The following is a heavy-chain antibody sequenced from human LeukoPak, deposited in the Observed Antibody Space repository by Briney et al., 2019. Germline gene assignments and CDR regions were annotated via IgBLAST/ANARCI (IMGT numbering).Heavy chain of an antibody. CDR3: ARGAGGSVARTIDY. J-gene: IGHJ4*02. Sequence: ASVKVSCKASGYTFTDYYMHWVRQAPGQGLEWMGRINPNSGGTNYAQKFQGKVTMTRDTSINTAYMELSRLRSDDTAVYYCARGAGGSVARTIDYWGQGTLVTVSS. V-gene: IGHV1-2*06. CDR1: GYTFTDYY. CDR2: INPNSGGT. D-gene: IGHD5-12*01.